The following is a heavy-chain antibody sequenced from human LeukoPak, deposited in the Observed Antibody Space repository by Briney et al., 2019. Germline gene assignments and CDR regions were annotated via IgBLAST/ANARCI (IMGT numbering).Heavy chain of an antibody. CDR1: GGSISSYH. V-gene: IGHV4-59*12. J-gene: IGHJ3*02. Sequence: PSETLSLTCTVSGGSISSYHWSWFRQAPGKGLEWIGYIYDSGSTNYNPSLKSRVTISVDKSKNQFSLKLSSVTAADTAVYYCARGRDSSGWYLWSGPFGYDAFDIWGQGTMVTVSS. CDR3: ARGRDSSGWYLWSGPFGYDAFDI. CDR2: IYDSGST. D-gene: IGHD6-19*01.